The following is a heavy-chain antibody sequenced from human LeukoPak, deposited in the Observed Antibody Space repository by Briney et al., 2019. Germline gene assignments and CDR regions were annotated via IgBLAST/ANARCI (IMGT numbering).Heavy chain of an antibody. CDR3: ARDSSGPPDYRFDY. Sequence: PGGSLRLSCAASGFTFSSYSMNSLRQAPGKGLEFVPSISSSSSYIYYADSVNGRFTISRDNSKNTLYLQMNSLRAEDTAVYYCARDSSGPPDYRFDYWGQGTLVTVSS. V-gene: IGHV3-21*01. CDR1: GFTFSSYS. J-gene: IGHJ4*02. D-gene: IGHD5-12*01. CDR2: ISSSSSYI.